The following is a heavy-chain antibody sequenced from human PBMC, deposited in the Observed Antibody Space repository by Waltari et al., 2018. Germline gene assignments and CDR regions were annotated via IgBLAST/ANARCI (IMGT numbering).Heavy chain of an antibody. V-gene: IGHV4-59*01. Sequence: QVQLQESGPGLVKPSETLSLTCTVSGGSISRYYWIWIRQPPGKGLEWIGYIYYSGSTNYNTSLKSRVTISVDTSKNQFSLKLSSVTAADTAVYYCARGSAAGMGFDYWGQGTLVTVSS. CDR2: IYYSGST. CDR1: GGSISRYY. CDR3: ARGSAAGMGFDY. D-gene: IGHD6-13*01. J-gene: IGHJ4*02.